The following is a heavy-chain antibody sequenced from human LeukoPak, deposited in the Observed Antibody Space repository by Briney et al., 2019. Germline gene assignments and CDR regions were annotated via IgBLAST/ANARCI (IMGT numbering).Heavy chain of an antibody. CDR3: AQQIDYYDSSGYLNWFDP. CDR2: IYYSGST. J-gene: IGHJ5*02. D-gene: IGHD3-22*01. Sequence: PSETLSLTCTVSGGFISSSSYYWGWIRQPPGKGLEWIGSIYYSGSTYYNPSLKSRVTISVDTSKNQFSLKLSSVTAADTAVCYCAQQIDYYDSSGYLNWFDPWGQGTLVTVSS. V-gene: IGHV4-39*01. CDR1: GGFISSSSYY.